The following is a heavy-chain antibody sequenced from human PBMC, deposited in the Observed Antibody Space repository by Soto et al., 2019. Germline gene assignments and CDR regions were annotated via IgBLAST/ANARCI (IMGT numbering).Heavy chain of an antibody. CDR3: ARSGDNYNVLGY. J-gene: IGHJ4*02. Sequence: PCCCMKIGSAACGVTVSDYYMSWICQAPGKGLEWLSYSSNSGTYTRYADSVKGRFSISRDNAKNSLYLQINSLRGEDTATYYCARSGDNYNVLGYWGQGTPVTVSS. CDR2: SSNSGTYT. CDR1: GVTVSDYY. D-gene: IGHD1-1*01. V-gene: IGHV3-11*06.